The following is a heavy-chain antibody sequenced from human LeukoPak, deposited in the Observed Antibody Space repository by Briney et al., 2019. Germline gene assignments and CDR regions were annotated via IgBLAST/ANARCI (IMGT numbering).Heavy chain of an antibody. CDR3: AREQGGSGWSGFDY. J-gene: IGHJ4*02. Sequence: PGGSLRLSCAPSIGFTLRNYAIHWVRQAPGKGLEWVAVISIDGSRQHYADFLVGRFTISRDNFKNTVSLQMSSLRTEDTAVYFCAREQGGSGWSGFDYWGQGTLVTVSS. CDR1: GFTLRNYA. V-gene: IGHV3-30*15. CDR2: ISIDGSRQ. D-gene: IGHD6-19*01.